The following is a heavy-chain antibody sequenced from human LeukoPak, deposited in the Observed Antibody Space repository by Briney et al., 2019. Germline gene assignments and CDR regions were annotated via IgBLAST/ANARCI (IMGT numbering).Heavy chain of an antibody. Sequence: ASVRVSCKASGYTFTSYDINWVRQAPGQGREWMGWMNPKSGNTGYAQKFQGRVTMTRNTSISTAYMELNSLRSEDTAVYYCARAVGCSSTSCYGSGEDWFDPWGQGTLVTVSS. V-gene: IGHV1-8*01. D-gene: IGHD2-2*01. CDR3: ARAVGCSSTSCYGSGEDWFDP. J-gene: IGHJ5*02. CDR2: MNPKSGNT. CDR1: GYTFTSYD.